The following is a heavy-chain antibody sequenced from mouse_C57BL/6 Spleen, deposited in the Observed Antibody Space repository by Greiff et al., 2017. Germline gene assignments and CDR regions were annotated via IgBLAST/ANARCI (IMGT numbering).Heavy chain of an antibody. CDR2: ISYDGSN. J-gene: IGHJ1*03. V-gene: IGHV3-6*01. D-gene: IGHD2-1*01. CDR1: GYSITSGYY. Sequence: ESGPGLVKPSQSLSLTCSVTGYSITSGYYWNWIRQFPGNKLEWMGYISYDGSNNYNPSLKNRISITRDTSKNQFFLKLNSVTTEDTATDYCATIYYGNWGWYFDVWGTGTTVTVSS. CDR3: ATIYYGNWGWYFDV.